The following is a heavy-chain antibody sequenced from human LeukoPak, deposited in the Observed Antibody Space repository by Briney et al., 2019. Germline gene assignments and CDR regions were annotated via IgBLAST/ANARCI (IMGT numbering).Heavy chain of an antibody. CDR2: INQDGSVK. CDR3: ARTDTTSKGYFDN. J-gene: IGHJ4*02. CDR1: GFTFSTCW. V-gene: IGHV3-7*01. D-gene: IGHD1-1*01. Sequence: PGGSLRLPCAASGFTFSTCWMSWVRQAPGKGLEWVANINQDGSVKQYVDSVKGRFTLSRDNAKSSLSLELNSLRAEDTAVYYCARTDTTSKGYFDNWGQGTLVTVSS.